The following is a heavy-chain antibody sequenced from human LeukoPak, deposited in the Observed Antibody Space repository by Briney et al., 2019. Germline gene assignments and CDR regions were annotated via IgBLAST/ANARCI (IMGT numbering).Heavy chain of an antibody. V-gene: IGHV3-23*01. Sequence: GGSLRLSCAASGFTFSNFGVSWVRQAPGRGLEWVSAITGGSGDTTYYADSVKGRFTISRDNSKNTLSLQMNSLRAEDTAVYYCAKVILTGYYYDYWGQGTLVTVSS. CDR3: AKVILTGYYYDY. CDR1: GFTFSNFG. J-gene: IGHJ4*02. D-gene: IGHD3-9*01. CDR2: ITGGSGDTT.